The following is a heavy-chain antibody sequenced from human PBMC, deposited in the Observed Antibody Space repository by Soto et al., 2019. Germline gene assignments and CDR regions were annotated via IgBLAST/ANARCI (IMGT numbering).Heavy chain of an antibody. D-gene: IGHD3-22*01. CDR1: GGSISSYY. V-gene: IGHV4-59*01. Sequence: SETLSLTCTVSGGSISSYYWSWIRQPPGKGLEWIGYIYYSGGTNYNPSLKSRVTISVDTSKNQFSLKLSSVTAADTAVYYCASYRSYYYDSSGYFDAEYFQHWGQGTLVTVSS. CDR3: ASYRSYYYDSSGYFDAEYFQH. CDR2: IYYSGGT. J-gene: IGHJ1*01.